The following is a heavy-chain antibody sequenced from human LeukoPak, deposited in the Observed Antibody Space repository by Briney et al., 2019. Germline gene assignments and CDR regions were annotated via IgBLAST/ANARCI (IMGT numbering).Heavy chain of an antibody. CDR3: ARGHGDFDY. CDR2: INHSGST. CDR1: GGSFSGYY. D-gene: IGHD4-17*01. J-gene: IGHJ4*02. Sequence: PSETLSLTCAVYGGSFSGYYWSWIRQPPGKGLEWIGEINHSGSTNYNPSLKSRVTISVDTSKNQFSLKLSSVTAADTAVYYCARGHGDFDYWGQGTLVTVSS. V-gene: IGHV4-34*01.